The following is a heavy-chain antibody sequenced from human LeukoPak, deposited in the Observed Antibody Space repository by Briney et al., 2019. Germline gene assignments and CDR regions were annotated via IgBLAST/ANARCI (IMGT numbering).Heavy chain of an antibody. V-gene: IGHV4-38-2*02. CDR2: IYHSGST. J-gene: IGHJ3*02. CDR1: GYSISSGYC. Sequence: PSETLSLTCTVSGYSISSGYCWGWIRQPPGKGLEWIGSIYHSGSTYYNPSLKSRVTISVDTSKNQFSLKLSSVTAADTAVYCCATGIAVAGSNAFDIWGQGTMVTVSS. CDR3: ATGIAVAGSNAFDI. D-gene: IGHD6-19*01.